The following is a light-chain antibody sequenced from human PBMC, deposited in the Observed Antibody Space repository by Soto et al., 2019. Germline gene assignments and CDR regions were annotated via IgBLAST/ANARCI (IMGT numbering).Light chain of an antibody. CDR1: SSDVGAYDF. CDR2: EVR. CDR3: SSYTTSRTRV. Sequence: QSALTQPASVSGSPGQSITISCTGTSSDVGAYDFVAWYQQHPDKAPKLMIYEVRNRPSGVSNRFSGSKSVNTATLTLSGLQAEDEAEYYCSSYTTSRTRVFGTGTKLTVL. V-gene: IGLV2-14*03. J-gene: IGLJ1*01.